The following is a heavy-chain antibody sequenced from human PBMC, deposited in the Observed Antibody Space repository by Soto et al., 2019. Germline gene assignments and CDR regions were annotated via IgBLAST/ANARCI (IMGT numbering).Heavy chain of an antibody. J-gene: IGHJ5*02. CDR3: ARRYTTSMVGAYFDP. V-gene: IGHV3-48*02. D-gene: IGHD3-16*02. CDR2: ISAGSDAI. CDR1: GFIFSTYT. Sequence: EEQLVESGGGLVQPGGSLRLSCAASGFIFSTYTLNWVRQAPGKGLEWVSYISAGSDAIYYADSVKGRFTVSRDNAKNSLYLQMNSLRDEDTAVYYGARRYTTSMVGAYFDPWGQGTLVTVSS.